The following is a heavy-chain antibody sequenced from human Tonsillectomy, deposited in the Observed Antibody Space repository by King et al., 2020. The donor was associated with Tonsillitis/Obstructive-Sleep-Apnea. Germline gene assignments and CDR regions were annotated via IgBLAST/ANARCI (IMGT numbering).Heavy chain of an antibody. D-gene: IGHD2-21*01. CDR2: INPSSGVA. Sequence: QVQLVESGAEVKTPGASVKFSCKASGYTFTRYYIHWVRQARGQGLEWMGIINPSSGVATYAQKFQVRVSLTTDTSANTVYLELSSLRSEDTAVYYCARDDTVGRYIDSWGQGTLVTVSS. V-gene: IGHV1-46*01. CDR1: GYTFTRYY. CDR3: ARDDTVGRYIDS. J-gene: IGHJ4*02.